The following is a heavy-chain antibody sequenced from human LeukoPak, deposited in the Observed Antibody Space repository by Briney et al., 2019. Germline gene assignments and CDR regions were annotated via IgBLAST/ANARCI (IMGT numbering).Heavy chain of an antibody. CDR1: GGSFSGYY. CDR2: INHSGST. CDR3: ARGNAMDV. V-gene: IGHV4-34*01. Sequence: SETLSLTCAVYGGSFSGYYWSWIRQPPGKGLEWIGEINHSGSTNYNPSLKSRVTISVDTSKNQFSLKLSSVTAADTAVYYRARGNAMDVWGQGTTVTVSS. J-gene: IGHJ6*02.